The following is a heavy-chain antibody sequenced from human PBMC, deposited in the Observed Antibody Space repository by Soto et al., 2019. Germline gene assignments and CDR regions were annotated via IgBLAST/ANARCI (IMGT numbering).Heavy chain of an antibody. Sequence: AVKVSCKASGGTFSSYRFNWVRQARGQGLEWLGGIVPIYRTADYAQKFQGRVTITADESTRTVYMELSSLKSQDTALYYCARDSGAKLSSSWGQGTLVTVSS. V-gene: IGHV1-69*13. CDR2: IVPIYRTA. D-gene: IGHD6-13*01. CDR1: GGTFSSYR. CDR3: ARDSGAKLSSS. J-gene: IGHJ4*02.